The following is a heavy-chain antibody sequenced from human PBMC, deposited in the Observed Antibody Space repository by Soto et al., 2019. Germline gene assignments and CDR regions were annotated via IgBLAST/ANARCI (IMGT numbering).Heavy chain of an antibody. CDR3: ARGVVVVAASQLGWFDP. CDR1: GYTFTGYY. Sequence: SVKVSCKASGYTFTGYYMHWVRQAPGQGLEWMGGIIPMFGTAKYVQKFQGRLTITADESTTTAYMELRSLRSDDTAVYYCARGVVVVAASQLGWFDPWGQGTLVTVSS. D-gene: IGHD2-15*01. CDR2: IIPMFGTA. V-gene: IGHV1-69*13. J-gene: IGHJ5*02.